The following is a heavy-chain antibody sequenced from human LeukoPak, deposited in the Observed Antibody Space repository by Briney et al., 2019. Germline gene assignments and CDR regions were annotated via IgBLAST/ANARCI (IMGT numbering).Heavy chain of an antibody. V-gene: IGHV4-59*08. J-gene: IGHJ1*01. Sequence: SETLSLTCTVSGGSISTFYWSWIRQPPGKGLEWIGYIYYNENTNYNPSLKSRVTMSVDTSKNQFSLKLSSVTAADTAVYHCARHGRGSGPFQQWGQGTLVIVSS. CDR2: IYYNENT. CDR3: ARHGRGSGPFQQ. CDR1: GGSISTFY. D-gene: IGHD6-19*01.